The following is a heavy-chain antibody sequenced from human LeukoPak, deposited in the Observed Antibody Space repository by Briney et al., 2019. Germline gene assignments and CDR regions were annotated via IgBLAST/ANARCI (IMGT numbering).Heavy chain of an antibody. Sequence: GGSLRLYCAASVFTFSSYSMIWVSKAPGKGLEWVSSISSSSSYIYYADSVEGRFNISRDNTKHSLYLHMNSMRADDTAVYKCAMDSYSYPYYYQYYMDVWGKATTVTVSS. V-gene: IGHV3-21*03. J-gene: IGHJ6*03. CDR2: ISSSSSYI. CDR3: AMDSYSYPYYYQYYMDV. CDR1: VFTFSSYS. D-gene: IGHD5-18*01.